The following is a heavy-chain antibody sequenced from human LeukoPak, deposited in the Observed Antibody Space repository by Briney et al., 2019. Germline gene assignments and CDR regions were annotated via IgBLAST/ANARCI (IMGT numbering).Heavy chain of an antibody. V-gene: IGHV3-21*01. CDR2: ISSSSSYI. CDR1: GFTFSSYS. CDR3: ARELMNSGGFDY. J-gene: IGHJ4*02. Sequence: GGSLRLSCAASGFTFSSYSMNWVRQAPGKGLEWVSSISSSSSYIYYADSVEGRFTISRDNAKNSLYLQMNSLRAEDTAVYYCARELMNSGGFDYWGQGTLVTVAS. D-gene: IGHD2-15*01.